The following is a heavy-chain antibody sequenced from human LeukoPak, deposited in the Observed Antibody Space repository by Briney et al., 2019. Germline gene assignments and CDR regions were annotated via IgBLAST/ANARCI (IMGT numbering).Heavy chain of an antibody. CDR3: ARAGYNWNDGDYYYGMDV. J-gene: IGHJ6*02. CDR2: ISYEGSHI. D-gene: IGHD1-1*01. Sequence: GRSLRLSCAASGFSFTNYAMHWVRQAPGKGLEWVALISYEGSHINYTDPVKGRFTISRDNSENSLYLQMNSLRVDDTAVYYCARAGYNWNDGDYYYGMDVWGQGTTVTVSS. CDR1: GFSFTNYA. V-gene: IGHV3-30*04.